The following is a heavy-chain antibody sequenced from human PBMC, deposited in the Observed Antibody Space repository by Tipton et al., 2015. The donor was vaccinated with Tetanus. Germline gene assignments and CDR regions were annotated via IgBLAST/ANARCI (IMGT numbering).Heavy chain of an antibody. CDR3: ARGAFIPSRFNWFDP. V-gene: IGHV3-23*01. J-gene: IGHJ5*02. D-gene: IGHD3-22*01. CDR2: LSGSGNTA. CDR1: GFTFSDYA. Sequence: SLRLSCAASGFTFSDYAMSWVRQAPGAGLEWVSTLSGSGNTAYYADSVKGRFSISRDNSIDTLFLLMTSLRVEDTAVYYCARGAFIPSRFNWFDPWAREPWSPSPQ.